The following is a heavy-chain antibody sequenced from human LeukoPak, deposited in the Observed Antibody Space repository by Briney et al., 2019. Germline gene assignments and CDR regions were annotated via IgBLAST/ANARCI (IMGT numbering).Heavy chain of an antibody. CDR2: IYYSGST. CDR3: ARAPLSGTYYTDAFDI. CDR1: GGSLSSYY. D-gene: IGHD1-26*01. Sequence: SETLSLTCTVSGGSLSSYYWSWIRQPPGKGLEWIGYIYYSGSTNYNPPLKSRVTISVDTSKNQFSLKLTSVTAADTAVYFCARAPLSGTYYTDAFDIWGQGTMVSVSS. J-gene: IGHJ3*02. V-gene: IGHV4-59*12.